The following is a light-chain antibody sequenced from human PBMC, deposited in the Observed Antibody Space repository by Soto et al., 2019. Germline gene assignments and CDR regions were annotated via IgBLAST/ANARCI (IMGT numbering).Light chain of an antibody. J-gene: IGKJ1*01. V-gene: IGKV1-39*01. CDR2: AAS. CDR1: QSISYW. Sequence: DIQMTHSPTTLSASVGDIVTITCRSSQSISYWLAWFQQKPGKAPKVLIYAASRLRLGVPSKFSGSGSGTDFTLTISSLQPEDFATYYCQQFYSGPWTFGQGTKVDIK. CDR3: QQFYSGPWT.